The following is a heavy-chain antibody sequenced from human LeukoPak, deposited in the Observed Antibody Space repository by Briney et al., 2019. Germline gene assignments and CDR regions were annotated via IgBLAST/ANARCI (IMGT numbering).Heavy chain of an antibody. V-gene: IGHV1-2*02. Sequence: GASVKVSCKASAYTLSGYYMHWVRQAPGQGLEWMGWINPKSGVTNYAQKFQSSVTMTWDTSINTTFMELSRLRSDATAVYYCARRIAVAGSPVYYFDYWGQGALVTVSS. J-gene: IGHJ4*02. CDR1: AYTLSGYY. CDR2: INPKSGVT. CDR3: ARRIAVAGSPVYYFDY. D-gene: IGHD6-19*01.